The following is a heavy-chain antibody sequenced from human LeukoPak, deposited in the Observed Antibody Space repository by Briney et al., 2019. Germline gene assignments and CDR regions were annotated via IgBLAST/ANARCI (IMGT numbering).Heavy chain of an antibody. J-gene: IGHJ3*02. V-gene: IGHV4-30-4*01. Sequence: PSETLSLTCTVSGGSTSTGGYYWSWIRQPPGKGLEWIGYISYSGGTYYNPSLKSRVTISVDASKSQFSLKMFSVTAADTAVYYCASTSKYIGSGRDDSFDIWGRGTMVTVSS. CDR3: ASTSKYIGSGRDDSFDI. D-gene: IGHD3-10*01. CDR2: ISYSGGT. CDR1: GGSTSTGGYY.